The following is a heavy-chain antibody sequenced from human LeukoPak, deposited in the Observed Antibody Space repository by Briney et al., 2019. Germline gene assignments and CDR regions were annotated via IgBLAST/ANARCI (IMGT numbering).Heavy chain of an antibody. Sequence: ASVKVSCKASGYTFTSYAMNWVRQAPGQGLEWMGWINTNTGNPTYAQGFTGRFVFSLDTSVSTAYLQISSLKAEDTAVYYCARDFFRRGYSYGPPGYWGQGTLVTVSS. V-gene: IGHV7-4-1*02. CDR3: ARDFFRRGYSYGPPGY. CDR1: GYTFTSYA. CDR2: INTNTGNP. D-gene: IGHD5-18*01. J-gene: IGHJ4*02.